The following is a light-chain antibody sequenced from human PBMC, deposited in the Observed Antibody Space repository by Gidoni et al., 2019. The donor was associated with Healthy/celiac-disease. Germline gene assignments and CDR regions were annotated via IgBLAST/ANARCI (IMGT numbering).Light chain of an antibody. V-gene: IGLV1-44*01. CDR3: AAWDDSLNGRV. J-gene: IGLJ3*02. Sequence: QSVLTQPPSASGTPGPSVTISCSGSRSNIGSNTVNWYQQLPGTAPKLLIYSNNQRPSGVPDRFSGSKSGTSASLAISGLQSEDEADYYCAAWDDSLNGRVFGGGTKLTVL. CDR1: RSNIGSNT. CDR2: SNN.